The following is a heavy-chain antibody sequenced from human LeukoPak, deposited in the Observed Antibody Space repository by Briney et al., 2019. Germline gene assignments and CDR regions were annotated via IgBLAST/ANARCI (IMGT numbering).Heavy chain of an antibody. V-gene: IGHV3-23*01. Sequence: AGSLRLSCAASGFSFNTYAMIWVRQAPGKELKWVSTISVSSDNTYYAHAVQGRFTISRDNSTSMLYLQMDSLRAEDTAVYYCARVQSSSWYWMDVWGKGTTVTVSS. D-gene: IGHD6-13*01. CDR3: ARVQSSSWYWMDV. J-gene: IGHJ6*04. CDR1: GFSFNTYA. CDR2: ISVSSDNT.